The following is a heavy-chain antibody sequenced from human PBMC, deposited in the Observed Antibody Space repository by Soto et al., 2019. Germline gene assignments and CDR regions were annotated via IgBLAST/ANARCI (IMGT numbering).Heavy chain of an antibody. J-gene: IGHJ4*02. CDR1: GFTFSSYA. Sequence: QVQLVESGGGVVQPGRSLRLSCAAYGFTFSSYAMHSVRQAPGKGLEWVAVISYDGSNKYYADSVKGRFTISRDNSKNTLYLQMNSLRAEDTAVYYCARAYEGDYFDYWGQGTLVTVSS. V-gene: IGHV3-30*01. D-gene: IGHD3-16*01. CDR3: ARAYEGDYFDY. CDR2: ISYDGSNK.